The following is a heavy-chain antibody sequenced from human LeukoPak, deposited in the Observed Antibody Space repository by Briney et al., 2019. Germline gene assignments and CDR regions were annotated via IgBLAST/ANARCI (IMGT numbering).Heavy chain of an antibody. CDR2: MSYDGSNK. CDR3: AKDLYYGSCSRRLNGLDV. J-gene: IGHJ6*02. CDR1: GFTFSSYG. V-gene: IGHV3-30*18. D-gene: IGHD3-10*01. Sequence: GGSLRLSCAVSGFTFSSYGMHWVRQAPGKGLEWVAVMSYDGSNKYYADSVKGRFTITRNNSKKPLYLLMRSLGAEDTAVFYCAKDLYYGSCSRRLNGLDVWGQGTTVTVSS.